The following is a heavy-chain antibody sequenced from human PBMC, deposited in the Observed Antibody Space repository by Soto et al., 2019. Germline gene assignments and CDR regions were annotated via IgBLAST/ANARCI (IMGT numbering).Heavy chain of an antibody. Sequence: SVKVSCKASGGTFSSYAISWVRQAPGQGLEWMGGIIPIFGTANYAQKFQGRVTITADKSTSTAYMELSSLRSEDTAVYYCARVLYGSGSFYPNPRYYYYGMDVWGQGTTVTVSS. J-gene: IGHJ6*02. CDR3: ARVLYGSGSFYPNPRYYYYGMDV. D-gene: IGHD3-10*01. V-gene: IGHV1-69*06. CDR1: GGTFSSYA. CDR2: IIPIFGTA.